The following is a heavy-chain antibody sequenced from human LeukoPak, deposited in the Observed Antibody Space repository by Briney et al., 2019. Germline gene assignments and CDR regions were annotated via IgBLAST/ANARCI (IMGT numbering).Heavy chain of an antibody. CDR3: ARDPPPRGYSYGYGYEDY. Sequence: SLKVSCKASGGTFSSYTISWVRQAPGQGLEWMGRIIPILGIANYAQKFQGRVTITADKSTSTAYMELSSLRSEDTAVYYCARDPPPRGYSYGYGYEDYWGQGTLVTVSS. CDR1: GGTFSSYT. V-gene: IGHV1-69*04. CDR2: IIPILGIA. D-gene: IGHD5-18*01. J-gene: IGHJ4*02.